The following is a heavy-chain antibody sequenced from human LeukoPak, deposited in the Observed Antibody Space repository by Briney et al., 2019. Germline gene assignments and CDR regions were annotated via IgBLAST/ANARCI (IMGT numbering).Heavy chain of an antibody. J-gene: IGHJ5*02. CDR3: ARGNRGAAPLYNWFDP. V-gene: IGHV1-69*04. D-gene: IGHD2-15*01. Sequence: SVKVSCKASGGTFSSYAISWVRQAPGQGLEWMGRIIPILGIANYAQKFQGRVTITADKSTSTAYMELSSLRSEDTAVYYCARGNRGAAPLYNWFDPWGQGTLVTVSS. CDR2: IIPILGIA. CDR1: GGTFSSYA.